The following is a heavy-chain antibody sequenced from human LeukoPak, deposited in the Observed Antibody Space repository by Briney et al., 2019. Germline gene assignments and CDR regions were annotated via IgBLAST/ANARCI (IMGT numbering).Heavy chain of an antibody. CDR2: ISSSSSYI. J-gene: IGHJ6*02. Sequence: RGSRRLSCAASGFTFGSYSINCVSQAQGKWMEWVSSISSSSSYIYYADSVKGRFTISRDNAKNSLYLQMNSLRAEDTAVYYCARTFYDFWKCLDVWGQGTTVTVSS. CDR1: GFTFGSYS. V-gene: IGHV3-21*01. D-gene: IGHD3-3*01. CDR3: ARTFYDFWKCLDV.